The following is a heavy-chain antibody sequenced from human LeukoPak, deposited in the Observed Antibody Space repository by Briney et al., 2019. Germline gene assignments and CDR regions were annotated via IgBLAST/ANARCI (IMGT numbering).Heavy chain of an antibody. Sequence: PGGSLRLSCVASRFTFSNYWMTWVRQAPGKGLEWVSGINWNGGSTGYADSVKGRFTISRDNAKNSLYLQMNSLRAEDTALYYCAREDGDYRIYYYYYMDVWGKGTTVTVSS. CDR3: AREDGDYRIYYYYYMDV. CDR2: INWNGGST. V-gene: IGHV3-20*04. CDR1: RFTFSNYW. J-gene: IGHJ6*03. D-gene: IGHD4-17*01.